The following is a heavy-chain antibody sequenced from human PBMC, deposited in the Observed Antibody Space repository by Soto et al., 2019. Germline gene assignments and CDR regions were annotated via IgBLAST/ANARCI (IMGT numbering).Heavy chain of an antibody. Sequence: SETLSLTCNVSGGSIRSYYWSWIRQPAGKALGWIGRIYTCGTTNYNPSLKSRATILVDTSKNQFSLKLSSVTAADTAVYYCAREGASGFGMDVWGQGTTVTVSS. CDR1: GGSIRSYY. CDR3: AREGASGFGMDV. CDR2: IYTCGTT. V-gene: IGHV4-4*07. D-gene: IGHD1-26*01. J-gene: IGHJ6*02.